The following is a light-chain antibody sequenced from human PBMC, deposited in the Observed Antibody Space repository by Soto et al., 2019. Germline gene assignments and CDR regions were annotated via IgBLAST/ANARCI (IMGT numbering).Light chain of an antibody. J-gene: IGLJ1*01. CDR3: SSYTRSNNIV. V-gene: IGLV2-14*01. Sequence: LTQPASVSGSPGQSITISCTGTSSDFGGYNYVSWYQHHPGTAPKLILYEVTSRPSGISNRFSGSKSGNTASLTISGLQAEDAGDYSCSSYTRSNNIVFGTGTKVTVL. CDR2: EVT. CDR1: SSDFGGYNY.